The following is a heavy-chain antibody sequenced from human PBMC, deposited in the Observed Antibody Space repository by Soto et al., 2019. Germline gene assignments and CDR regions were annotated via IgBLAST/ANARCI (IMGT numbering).Heavy chain of an antibody. V-gene: IGHV1-8*01. CDR3: ARGAVGVTAPLDYYGMVV. J-gene: IGHJ6*02. D-gene: IGHD6-19*01. Sequence: QMQLVQSGAEVKKPGASVKVSCKASGYTFMNYDINWVREANGQGLEWMGRMNPHKKNAVYPQKFQGRITLPRDPSISTAYMEWSSLTSDDTAVYYCARGAVGVTAPLDYYGMVVWGQGTTVTVSS. CDR1: GYTFMNYD. CDR2: MNPHKKNA.